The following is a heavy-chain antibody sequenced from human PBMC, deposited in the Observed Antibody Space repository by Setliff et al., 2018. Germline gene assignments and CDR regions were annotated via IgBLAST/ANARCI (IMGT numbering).Heavy chain of an antibody. CDR1: GYTISSYP. Sequence: ASVKVSCKVSGYTISSYPLNWVRQAPGQGLEYMGWINPNSGGTNYAPKFQGRVTMTRDTSISTVYMEVSRLRSDDTAVYFCARDRDILTTYYIYYYYMDVWGKGTTVTVSS. V-gene: IGHV1-2*02. CDR2: INPNSGGT. CDR3: ARDRDILTTYYIYYYYMDV. D-gene: IGHD3-9*01. J-gene: IGHJ6*03.